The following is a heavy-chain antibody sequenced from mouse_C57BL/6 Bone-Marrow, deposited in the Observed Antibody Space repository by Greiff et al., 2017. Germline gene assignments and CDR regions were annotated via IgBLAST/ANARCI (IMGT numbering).Heavy chain of an antibody. CDR1: GFSLTSYG. CDR2: IWSGGST. Sequence: QVQLKESGPGLVQPSQSLSITCTVSGFSLTSYGVHWVRQSPGKGLEWLGVIWSGGSTDYNAAFISRLSISKDNSKSQVFFKMNSLQADDTAIYYCAREYDGTMDYWGQGTSVTVSA. D-gene: IGHD2-14*01. CDR3: AREYDGTMDY. J-gene: IGHJ4*01. V-gene: IGHV2-2*01.